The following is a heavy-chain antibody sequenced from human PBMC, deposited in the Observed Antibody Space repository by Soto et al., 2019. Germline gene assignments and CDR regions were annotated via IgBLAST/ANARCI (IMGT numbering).Heavy chain of an antibody. CDR3: ATVPYGSGPT. CDR1: RSNFSAAC. Sequence: EMQLVQSGGGLVKPGGSLRLSCGASRSNFSAACLNWIRQAPGKGLEWVGRIKPKSEGETADYTAPVRGRFTISRDDSQNTLHLQMDSLKTEDTAVYYCATVPYGSGPTWGLGVLVTVSS. V-gene: IGHV3-15*07. D-gene: IGHD6-19*01. J-gene: IGHJ4*02. CDR2: IKPKSEGETA.